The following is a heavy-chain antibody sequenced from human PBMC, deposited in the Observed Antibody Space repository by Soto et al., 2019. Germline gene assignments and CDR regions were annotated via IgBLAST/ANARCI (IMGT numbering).Heavy chain of an antibody. Sequence: QVQLVQSGAEVKKPGSSVKVSCKASGGTFSSYTISWVRQAPGQGLEWMGRIIPILGIANYAQKFQGRVTITADKSTSTAYMELSSLRSEDTAVYYCARGNVVVPAAIQWFDPWGQGTLVTVSS. CDR2: IIPILGIA. CDR1: GGTFSSYT. D-gene: IGHD2-2*01. CDR3: ARGNVVVPAAIQWFDP. J-gene: IGHJ5*02. V-gene: IGHV1-69*02.